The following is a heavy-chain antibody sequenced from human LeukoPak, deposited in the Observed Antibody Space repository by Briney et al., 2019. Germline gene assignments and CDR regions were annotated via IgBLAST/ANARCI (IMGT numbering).Heavy chain of an antibody. Sequence: SVKVSCKASGGTFSSYAISWERQAPGQGLEWMGVISPIFGTANYGQKFHGRVTITTDESTSTDYMELSRMRSEDTAVYYCARAARRYYYYYMDVWGKGTTVTVSS. CDR3: ARAARRYYYYYMDV. J-gene: IGHJ6*03. V-gene: IGHV1-69*05. CDR1: GGTFSSYA. CDR2: ISPIFGTA.